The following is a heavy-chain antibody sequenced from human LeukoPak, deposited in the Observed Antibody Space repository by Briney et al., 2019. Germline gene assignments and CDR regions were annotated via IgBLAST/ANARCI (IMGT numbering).Heavy chain of an antibody. Sequence: GGSLRLSCAASGFTFNSYAMSCVRQAPGKGLEWVSAISGSGGSTYYADSVKGRFTISRDNSKNTLYLQMNSLRAEDTAVYYCAKGPSKEYNSGWNKNWGQGTLVTVSS. CDR1: GFTFNSYA. V-gene: IGHV3-23*01. CDR3: AKGPSKEYNSGWNKN. CDR2: ISGSGGST. J-gene: IGHJ4*02. D-gene: IGHD6-19*01.